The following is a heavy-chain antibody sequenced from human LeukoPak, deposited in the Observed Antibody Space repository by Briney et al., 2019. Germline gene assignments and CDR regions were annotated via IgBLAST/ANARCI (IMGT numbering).Heavy chain of an antibody. J-gene: IGHJ4*02. CDR3: AKTGSPVVVVVTAIGY. CDR1: GFTLSSYA. Sequence: GGSLILSCAASGFTLSSYAMSWVRQAPGKGLEWVSAISGSGGSTYYADSVKGRFTISRDNSKNTLYLQMNSLRAEDTAVYYCAKTGSPVVVVVTAIGYWGQGTLVTVSS. V-gene: IGHV3-23*01. D-gene: IGHD2-21*02. CDR2: ISGSGGST.